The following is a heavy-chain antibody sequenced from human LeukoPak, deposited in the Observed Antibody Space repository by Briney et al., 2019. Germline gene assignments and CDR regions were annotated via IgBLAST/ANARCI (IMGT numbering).Heavy chain of an antibody. CDR1: GFSLRTRGVG. CDR2: HYWEGDE. CDR3: AYSNYFDSSGYYPPLG. J-gene: IGHJ4*02. D-gene: IGHD3-22*01. Sequence: SGPTLVKPTQTLTLTCTFSGFSLRTRGVGVGWIRQLPGKALEWLALHYWEGDEPYSPYLKSRLHITKDTSKDQVVLTMTNMDPVDTSTYYCAYSNYFDSSGYYPPLGWGQGTLVTVSS. V-gene: IGHV2-5*02.